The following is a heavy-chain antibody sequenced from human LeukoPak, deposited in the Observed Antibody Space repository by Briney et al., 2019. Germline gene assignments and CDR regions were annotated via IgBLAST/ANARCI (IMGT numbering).Heavy chain of an antibody. V-gene: IGHV1-18*01. D-gene: IGHD3-10*01. CDR2: ISAYNGNT. CDR3: ARDDGPVVRGVSNWFDP. CDR1: GYTFTSYG. Sequence: ASVKVSCKASGYTFTSYGISWVRQAPGQGLEWMGWISAYNGNTNYAQKLQGRVTMTTDTSTSTAYMELRSLRSDDTAVYYCARDDGPVVRGVSNWFDPWGQGTLVTVSS. J-gene: IGHJ5*02.